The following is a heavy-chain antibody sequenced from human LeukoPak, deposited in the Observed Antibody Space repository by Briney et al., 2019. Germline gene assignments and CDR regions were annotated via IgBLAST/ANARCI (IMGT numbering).Heavy chain of an antibody. CDR3: ANSQGYCSSTSCRPYSSSWPFNY. D-gene: IGHD2-2*01. CDR2: ISGDGGST. J-gene: IGHJ4*02. V-gene: IGHV3-43*02. Sequence: PGGSLRLSCAASGFTFDNYAMHWVRQAPGKGLEWVSLISGDGGSTYYADSAEGRFTISRDNSKNSLYLQMNSLRLEDTALYYCANSQGYCSSTSCRPYSSSWPFNYWGQGTLVTVSS. CDR1: GFTFDNYA.